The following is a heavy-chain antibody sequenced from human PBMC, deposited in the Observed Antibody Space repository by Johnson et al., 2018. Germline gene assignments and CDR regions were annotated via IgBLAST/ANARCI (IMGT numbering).Heavy chain of an antibody. V-gene: IGHV3-30-3*01. CDR1: GFTFSGYA. CDR2: ISYDGSHK. CDR3: GRVQGSYSYYYYGMDV. D-gene: IGHD1-26*01. Sequence: QVQLVQSGGGVVQXGRSLRLSCAASGFTFSGYAMYWVRQAPGKGLAWVAVISYDGSHKEYADSVKGRFIISRDNSRNTLNLQTNSLRAEDTAVYYCGRVQGSYSYYYYGMDVWGQGTTVTVSS. J-gene: IGHJ6*02.